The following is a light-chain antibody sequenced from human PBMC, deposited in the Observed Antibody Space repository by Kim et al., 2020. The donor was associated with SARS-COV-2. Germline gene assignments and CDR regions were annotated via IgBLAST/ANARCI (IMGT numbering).Light chain of an antibody. CDR2: LGS. J-gene: IGKJ2*03. CDR1: QSLLHSNGYNY. Sequence: DIVMTQSPLSLPVTPGEPASISCRSSQSLLHSNGYNYLDWDLQRPGQSPQLLIYLGSNRASGVPDRFSGSGSGTDFTLKISRVEAEDVGVYYCMQALQTPYSFGQGTKLEL. CDR3: MQALQTPYS. V-gene: IGKV2-28*01.